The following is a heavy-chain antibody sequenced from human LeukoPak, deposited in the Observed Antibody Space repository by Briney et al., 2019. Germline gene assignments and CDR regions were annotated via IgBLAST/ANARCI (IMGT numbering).Heavy chain of an antibody. CDR1: RYSFTSSW. J-gene: IGHJ6*02. D-gene: IGHD2-15*01. CDR2: IYLGDSDT. Sequence: GESLKISCKGARYSFTSSWIAWVRQMPGKGLEWMGIIYLGDSDTRYSPSFQGQVTISADKSNSTAYLQWSSLKASDTAIYFCVYCSGGSSSYGMDVWGQGTTVTVSS. V-gene: IGHV5-51*01. CDR3: VYCSGGSSSYGMDV.